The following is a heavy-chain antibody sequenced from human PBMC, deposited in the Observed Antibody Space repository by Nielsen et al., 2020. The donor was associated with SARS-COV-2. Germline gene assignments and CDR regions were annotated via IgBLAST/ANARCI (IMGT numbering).Heavy chain of an antibody. V-gene: IGHV3-30*03. Sequence: GESLKISCAASGFTFSSYGMHWVRQAPGKGLEWVAVISYDGSNKYYADSVKGRFTISRDNSKNTLYLQMNSPRAEDTAVYYCVTGGQWLVRHPYGTEVWGQGTTVTVSS. CDR2: ISYDGSNK. CDR3: VTGGQWLVRHPYGTEV. D-gene: IGHD6-19*01. J-gene: IGHJ6*02. CDR1: GFTFSSYG.